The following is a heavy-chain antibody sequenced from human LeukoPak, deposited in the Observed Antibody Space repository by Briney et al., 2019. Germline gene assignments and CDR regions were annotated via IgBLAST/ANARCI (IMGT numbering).Heavy chain of an antibody. V-gene: IGHV3-33*01. CDR1: GFTFSSYG. Sequence: GGSLRLSCAASGFTFSSYGMHWVRQAPGEGLEWVAVIWYDGSNKYYADSVKGRFTISRDNSKNTLYLQMNSLRAEDTAVYYCARSSGRWLVRGYFDYWGQGTLVTVSS. CDR3: ARSSGRWLVRGYFDY. D-gene: IGHD6-19*01. J-gene: IGHJ4*02. CDR2: IWYDGSNK.